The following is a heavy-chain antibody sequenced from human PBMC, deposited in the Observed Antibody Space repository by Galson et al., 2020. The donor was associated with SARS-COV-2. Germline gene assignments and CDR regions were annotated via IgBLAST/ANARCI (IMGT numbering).Heavy chain of an antibody. CDR1: AGSISSSSSY. CDR3: ARGRYYYDSSGYPASYFDY. D-gene: IGHD3-22*01. V-gene: IGHV4-61*02. J-gene: IGHJ4*02. CDR2: TYTSGST. Sequence: SETLSLTCPVSAGSISSSSSYWSWIRQPAGKGLEWIARTYTSGSTNYNPSLKSRVTISVDTSKNQFSLKLRSVTAADTAVDYCARGRYYYDSSGYPASYFDYWGQGTLVTVSS.